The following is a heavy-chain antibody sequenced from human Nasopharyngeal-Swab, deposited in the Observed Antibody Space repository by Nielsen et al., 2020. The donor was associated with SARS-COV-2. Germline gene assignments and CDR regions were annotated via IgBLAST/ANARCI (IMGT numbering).Heavy chain of an antibody. Sequence: ASVKVSCKASGYTFTSYYIHWVQQAPGQGLEWMGIINPSGGSTSYAQKFQGLVTMTRDTSTSTVYMELSSLRSEDTAVYYCAREMGYYGSGSYRPFDYWGQGTLVTVSS. V-gene: IGHV1-46*01. J-gene: IGHJ4*02. CDR3: AREMGYYGSGSYRPFDY. D-gene: IGHD3-10*01. CDR2: INPSGGST. CDR1: GYTFTSYY.